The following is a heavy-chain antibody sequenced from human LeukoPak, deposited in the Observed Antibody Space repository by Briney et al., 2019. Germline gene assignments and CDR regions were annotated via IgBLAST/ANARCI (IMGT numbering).Heavy chain of an antibody. CDR1: GGSISSYY. CDR2: IYYSGST. CDR3: ARVLAWGSGSYSRYMDV. J-gene: IGHJ6*03. Sequence: PSETLSLTCTVSGGSISSYYWSWIRQPPGKGLEWIGYIYYSGSTNYNPSLKSRVTISVDTSKNQFSLKLSSVTAADTAVYYCARVLAWGSGSYSRYMDVWGKGTTVTISS. V-gene: IGHV4-59*01. D-gene: IGHD3-10*01.